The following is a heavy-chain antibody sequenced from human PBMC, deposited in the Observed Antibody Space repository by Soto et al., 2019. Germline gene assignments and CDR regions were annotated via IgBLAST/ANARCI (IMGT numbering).Heavy chain of an antibody. CDR2: ISSGSSTI. D-gene: IGHD2-2*01. Sequence: HPGGSVRLSCAASGFTFSTYSMNWVRQAPGKGLEWVSYISSGSSTIYYADSVKGRFTISRDNAKNSLYLQMDSLRAEDTAVYYATRSAYMDVWGTGTTVTVSS. J-gene: IGHJ6*03. V-gene: IGHV3-48*01. CDR3: TRSAYMDV. CDR1: GFTFSTYS.